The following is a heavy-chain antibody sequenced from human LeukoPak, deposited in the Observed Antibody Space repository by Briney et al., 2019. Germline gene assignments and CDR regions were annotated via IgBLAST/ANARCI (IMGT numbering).Heavy chain of an antibody. D-gene: IGHD3-22*01. CDR3: AKCFGPTYYYFSSGFFAAFDI. CDR1: GFTVSSNY. V-gene: IGHV3-66*01. Sequence: SGGSLRLSCAASGFTVSSNYMSWVRQAPGKGLEWVSVIYSGGSTYYADSVKGRFTISRDNPRNTLDLQMNSLRAEDTAVYYCAKCFGPTYYYFSSGFFAAFDIGGRGTLVTVSS. CDR2: IYSGGST. J-gene: IGHJ3*02.